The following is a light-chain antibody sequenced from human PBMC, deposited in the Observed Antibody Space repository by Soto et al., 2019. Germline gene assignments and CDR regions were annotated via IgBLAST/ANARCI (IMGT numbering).Light chain of an antibody. V-gene: IGKV3-20*01. J-gene: IGKJ5*01. Sequence: EIVLTQSPGTLSLSPGERATLSCRASQSLTNSFIAWYQQRPGQAPRLLIYDTSSRASGIPDRFSGSGSGTDFTLTISRLETEDFAVFYCQQYGTSEIIFGQGNDWRL. CDR1: QSLTNSF. CDR3: QQYGTSEII. CDR2: DTS.